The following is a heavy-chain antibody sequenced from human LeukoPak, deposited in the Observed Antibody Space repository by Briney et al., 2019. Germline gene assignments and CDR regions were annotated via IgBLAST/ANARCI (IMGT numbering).Heavy chain of an antibody. Sequence: PSETLSLTCAVYGGSFSGYYWSWIRQPPGKGLEWIGEINHSGSTNYNPSLKSRVTISADTSKNQFSLKLSSVTAADTAVYYCARGVRGVADYWGQGTLVTVSS. CDR1: GGSFSGYY. CDR2: INHSGST. V-gene: IGHV4-34*01. D-gene: IGHD3-10*01. J-gene: IGHJ4*02. CDR3: ARGVRGVADY.